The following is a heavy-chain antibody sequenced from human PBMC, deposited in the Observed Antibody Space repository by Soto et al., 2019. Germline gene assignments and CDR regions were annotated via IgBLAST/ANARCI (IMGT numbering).Heavy chain of an antibody. D-gene: IGHD3-9*01. CDR3: AGSNTYYDILTGYAYYYYYGMDV. J-gene: IGHJ6*02. CDR2: IYYSGST. Sequence: SETLSLTCTVSGGSISSGDYYWSWIRQPPGKGLEWIGYIYYSGSTYYNPSLKSRVTISVDTSKNQFSLKLSSVTAADTAVYYCAGSNTYYDILTGYAYYYYYGMDVWGQGTTLTVSS. CDR1: GGSISSGDYY. V-gene: IGHV4-30-4*01.